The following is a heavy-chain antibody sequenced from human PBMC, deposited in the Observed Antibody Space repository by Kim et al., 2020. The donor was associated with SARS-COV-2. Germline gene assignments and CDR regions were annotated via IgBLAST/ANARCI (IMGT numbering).Heavy chain of an antibody. Sequence: SETLSLTCTASGGSISSSSYYWGWIRQPPGKGLEWIGSIYDSGSTYYNSSLKSRVTISVDTSKNQFSLKLSPVTAADTAVYYCARREKYSSGWSAVDYWG. CDR1: GGSISSSSYY. D-gene: IGHD6-19*01. J-gene: IGHJ4*01. V-gene: IGHV4-39*01. CDR2: IYDSGST. CDR3: ARREKYSSGWSAVDY.